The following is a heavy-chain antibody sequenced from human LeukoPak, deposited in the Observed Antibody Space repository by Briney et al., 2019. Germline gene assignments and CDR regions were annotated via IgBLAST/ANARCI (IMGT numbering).Heavy chain of an antibody. Sequence: ASVKVSCKASGYTFTGYYMHWVRQAPGQGLEWMGWINPNSGGTNYAQKFQGRVTMTRDTSISTAYMELSRLRSDDTAVYYCARGDSSWYERYYFDYWGQGTLVTVSS. V-gene: IGHV1-2*02. D-gene: IGHD6-13*01. J-gene: IGHJ4*02. CDR1: GYTFTGYY. CDR3: ARGDSSWYERYYFDY. CDR2: INPNSGGT.